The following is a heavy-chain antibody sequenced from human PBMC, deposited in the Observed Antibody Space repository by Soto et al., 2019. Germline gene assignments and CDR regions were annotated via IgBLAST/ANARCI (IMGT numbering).Heavy chain of an antibody. V-gene: IGHV5-51*01. J-gene: IGHJ5*02. CDR2: IFPADSDT. Sequence: PGESLKISCEGSGYSFNTNWIGWVRQMPGKGLERMGIIFPADSDTRYSPSVQGQVTLSVDKSTRTAYLQWSSLKASDTAMYYCATQPGIAVAWGQGTLVTVSS. D-gene: IGHD6-19*01. CDR3: ATQPGIAVA. CDR1: GYSFNTNW.